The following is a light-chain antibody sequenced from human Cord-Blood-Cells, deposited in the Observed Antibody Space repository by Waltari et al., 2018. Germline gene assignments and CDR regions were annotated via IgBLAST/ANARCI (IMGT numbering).Light chain of an antibody. CDR1: QRISSW. CDR3: QQYNSYSS. Sequence: DIQMTQSPSTLSASVGDRVTITCRASQRISSWLAWYQQKPGKAPKLLIYKASSLESGVPSRFSGSGSGTEFTLTISSLQHDDFATYYCQQYNSYSSFGQGTKLEIK. CDR2: KAS. V-gene: IGKV1-5*03. J-gene: IGKJ2*03.